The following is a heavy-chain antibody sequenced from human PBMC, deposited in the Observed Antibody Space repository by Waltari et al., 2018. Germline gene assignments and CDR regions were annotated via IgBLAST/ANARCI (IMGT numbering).Heavy chain of an antibody. J-gene: IGHJ4*02. CDR1: GFTLSNAW. CDR3: TTDSQTYDSVWGSYRSYYFDY. Sequence: EVQLVESGGGLVKPGGSLRLSCAASGFTLSNAWMSWVRQAPGKGLEWVGRIKSKTDGGTTDYAAPVKGRFTISTDDSKNTLYLQMNSLKTEDTAVYYCTTDSQTYDSVWGSYRSYYFDYWGQGTLVTVSS. D-gene: IGHD3-16*02. V-gene: IGHV3-15*01. CDR2: IKSKTDGGTT.